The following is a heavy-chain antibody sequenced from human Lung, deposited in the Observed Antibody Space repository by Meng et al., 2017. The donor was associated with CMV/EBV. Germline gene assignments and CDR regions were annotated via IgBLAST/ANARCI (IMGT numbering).Heavy chain of an antibody. D-gene: IGHD3-10*01. CDR3: AKGIKKGSGSYYPYGMDV. Sequence: LKISCXASGFTFSSYAMSWVRQAPGKGLEWVSAISGSGGSTCYADSVKGRFTISRDNSKNTLYLQMNSLRAEDTAVYYCAKGIKKGSGSYYPYGMDVWGQGTTVTVSS. V-gene: IGHV3-23*01. CDR2: ISGSGGST. J-gene: IGHJ6*02. CDR1: GFTFSSYA.